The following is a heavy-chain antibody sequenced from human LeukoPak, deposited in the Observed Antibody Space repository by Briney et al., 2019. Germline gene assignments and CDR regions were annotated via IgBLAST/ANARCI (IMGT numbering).Heavy chain of an antibody. CDR3: GRHLSSWSLWFDP. J-gene: IGHJ5*02. CDR1: GFTLSSYG. Sequence: GGSLRLSCVGSGFTLSSYGIHWVRQAPGKGLEWVADMWANGRNEDYADSVKGRFTVSRDNSKNTLYLQMNSLRAEDTAVYFCGRHLSSWSLWFDPWGQGTLVIVSS. CDR2: MWANGRNE. V-gene: IGHV3-33*01. D-gene: IGHD3-9*01.